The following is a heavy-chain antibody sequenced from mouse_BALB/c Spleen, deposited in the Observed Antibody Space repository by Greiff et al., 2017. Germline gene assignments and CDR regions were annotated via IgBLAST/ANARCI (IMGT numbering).Heavy chain of an antibody. J-gene: IGHJ2*01. V-gene: IGHV1S137*01. D-gene: IGHD2-1*01. Sequence: QVQLQQSGAELVRPGVSVKISCKGSGYTFTDYAMHWVKQSHAKSLEWIGVISTYYGDASYNQKFKGKATMTVDKSSSTAYMELARLTSEDSAIYYCAREYYGNYVDYWGQGTTLTVSS. CDR3: AREYYGNYVDY. CDR2: ISTYYGDA. CDR1: GYTFTDYA.